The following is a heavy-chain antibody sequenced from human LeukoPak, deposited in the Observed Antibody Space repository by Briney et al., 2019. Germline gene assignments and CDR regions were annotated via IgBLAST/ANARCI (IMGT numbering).Heavy chain of an antibody. V-gene: IGHV1-69*05. J-gene: IGHJ5*02. D-gene: IGHD3-16*01. Sequence: ASVKVSCKASGGTFSSYAISWVRQAPGQGLEWMGGIIPIFGTANYAQKFQGRATITTDESTSTAYMELSSLRSEDTAVYYCARNSLGSARLFDPWGQGTLVTVSS. CDR1: GGTFSSYA. CDR3: ARNSLGSARLFDP. CDR2: IIPIFGTA.